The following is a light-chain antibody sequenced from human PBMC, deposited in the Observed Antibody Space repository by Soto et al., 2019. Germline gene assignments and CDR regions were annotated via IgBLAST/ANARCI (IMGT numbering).Light chain of an antibody. CDR3: QQYGSSPGT. J-gene: IGKJ1*01. CDR2: GAS. CDR1: QSVSSSY. V-gene: IGKV3-20*01. Sequence: EIVLTQSPGTLSLSPGERATLSCRASQSVSSSYLAWYQQKPGQAPRLLIYGASSRATGIPDRFSGSGSGTDFTLTISRLEPEDFAGYYCQQYGSSPGTFGQATK.